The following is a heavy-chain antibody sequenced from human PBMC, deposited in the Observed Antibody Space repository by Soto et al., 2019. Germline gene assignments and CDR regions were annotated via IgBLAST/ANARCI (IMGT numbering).Heavy chain of an antibody. V-gene: IGHV1-46*01. CDR1: GYTFSSYY. CDR3: ARDSYYDSSGYYYDY. J-gene: IGHJ4*02. D-gene: IGHD3-22*01. Sequence: GASVKVSCKASGYTFSSYYMNWVRQAPGQGLEWLGIINPSGGYTTYAQRFLGRFTISRDNSKNTLYLQMNSLRAEDTAVYYCARDSYYDSSGYYYDYWGQGTLVTVSS. CDR2: INPSGGYT.